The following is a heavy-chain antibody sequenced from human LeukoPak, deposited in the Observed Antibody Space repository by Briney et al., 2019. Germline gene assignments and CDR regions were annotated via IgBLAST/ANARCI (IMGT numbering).Heavy chain of an antibody. CDR1: GFTFSSYA. CDR3: AKDGAIVVIPAAQIDY. V-gene: IGHV3-23*01. D-gene: IGHD2-2*01. CDR2: ISGSGGST. J-gene: IGHJ4*02. Sequence: GGSLRLSCAASGFTFSSYAMSWVRQAPGKGLEWVSSISGSGGSTYYAGSVKGRFTISRDNSKNTLYLQMNSLRADDTAVYYCAKDGAIVVIPAAQIDYWGQGTLVTVSS.